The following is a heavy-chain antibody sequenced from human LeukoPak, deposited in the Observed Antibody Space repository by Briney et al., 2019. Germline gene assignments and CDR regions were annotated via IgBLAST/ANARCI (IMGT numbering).Heavy chain of an antibody. Sequence: ASVKVSCKSSGYTFTGHYIHWVRQAPGQGLEWMGWINPNSGGTNYAQKFQGRVTMTRDTSIRTAYMEVSKLTSDDTAVYYCARRAANGNWFDPWGQGTLVTVSS. D-gene: IGHD6-13*01. CDR1: GYTFTGHY. CDR3: ARRAANGNWFDP. J-gene: IGHJ5*02. CDR2: INPNSGGT. V-gene: IGHV1-2*02.